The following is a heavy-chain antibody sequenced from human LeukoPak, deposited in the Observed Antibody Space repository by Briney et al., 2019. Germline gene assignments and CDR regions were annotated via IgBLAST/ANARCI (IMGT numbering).Heavy chain of an antibody. V-gene: IGHV4-61*02. J-gene: IGHJ4*02. D-gene: IGHD5-18*01. CDR2: IYTSGST. CDR3: ARDAGVELWLPIDY. CDR1: GGSISSGSYY. Sequence: PSQTLSLTCTVSGGSISSGSYYWSWIRQPAGKGLEWIGRIYTSGSTNYNPSLKSRVTISVDTSKNQFSLKLSSVTAADTAVYYCARDAGVELWLPIDYWGQGTLVTVSS.